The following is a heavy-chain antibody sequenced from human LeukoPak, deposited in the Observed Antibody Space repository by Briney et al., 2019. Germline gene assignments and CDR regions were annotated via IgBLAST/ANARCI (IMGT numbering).Heavy chain of an antibody. CDR1: GYSISSGYY. J-gene: IGHJ4*02. CDR2: IYHSGST. Sequence: PSETLSLTCTVSGYSISSGYYWGWIRQPPGKGLEWIGSIYHSGSTYYNPSLKSRVTISVDTSKNQFSLKLSSVTAADTAVYYCARGRYGDRFDYWGQGTLVTVSS. CDR3: ARGRYGDRFDY. D-gene: IGHD4-17*01. V-gene: IGHV4-38-2*02.